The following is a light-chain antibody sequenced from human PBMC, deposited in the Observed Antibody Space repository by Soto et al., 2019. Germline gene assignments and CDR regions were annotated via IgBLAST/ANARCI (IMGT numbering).Light chain of an antibody. Sequence: EIVLTQSPGTLSLSPGEEATLSCRASQSVDNNYLAWYQQKPGQTPRLIIYGASGRADGIPHRFSGSGFGTDFTHTISTVEPDNFAVYYGQQDGTPRSVTFGQGTRLDI. CDR3: QQDGTPRSVT. CDR1: QSVDNNY. J-gene: IGKJ5*01. V-gene: IGKV3-20*01. CDR2: GAS.